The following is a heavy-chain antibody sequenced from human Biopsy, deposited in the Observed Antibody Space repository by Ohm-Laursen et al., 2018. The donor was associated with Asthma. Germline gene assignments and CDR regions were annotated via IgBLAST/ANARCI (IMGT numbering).Heavy chain of an antibody. CDR2: INGKSNSI. D-gene: IGHD6-19*01. Sequence: SLTLSCAAPGSTFSVYYMSWNCQAIRQRLERISYINGKSNSIEYADSVKGRFTVSRDNAKNSLYLQMNSLRAEDTAVYYCARDSYSSGLYDDFESWGQGTLVTVSS. CDR3: ARDSYSSGLYDDFES. J-gene: IGHJ4*02. V-gene: IGHV3-11*01. CDR1: GSTFSVYY.